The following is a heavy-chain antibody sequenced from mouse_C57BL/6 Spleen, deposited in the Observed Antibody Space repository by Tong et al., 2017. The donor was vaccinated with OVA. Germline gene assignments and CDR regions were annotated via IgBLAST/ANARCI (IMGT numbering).Heavy chain of an antibody. CDR3: ARWGYYYGSSYWYFDV. V-gene: IGHV1-81*01. CDR1: GYTFTSYG. J-gene: IGHJ1*03. Sequence: VQLQESGAELARPGASVKLSCKASGYTFTSYGISWVKQRTGQGLEWIGEIYPRSGNTYYNEKFKGKATLTADKSSSTAYMELRSLTSEDSAVYFCARWGYYYGSSYWYFDVWGTGTTVTVSS. CDR2: IYPRSGNT. D-gene: IGHD1-1*01.